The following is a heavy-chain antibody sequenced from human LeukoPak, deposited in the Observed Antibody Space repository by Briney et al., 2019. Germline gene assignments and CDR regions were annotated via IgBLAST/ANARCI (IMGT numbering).Heavy chain of an antibody. D-gene: IGHD3-10*01. CDR3: AREGVTKADY. CDR2: ITSGGDYI. V-gene: IGHV3-21*01. J-gene: IGHJ4*02. Sequence: GSLRLSCAASGFTFNTFNMNWVRQAPGKGLEWVSSITSGGDYIYYADSVKGRFTTSRDNAKNSLYLQMNSLRAEDTAVYYCAREGVTKADYWGQGTLVTVSS. CDR1: GFTFNTFN.